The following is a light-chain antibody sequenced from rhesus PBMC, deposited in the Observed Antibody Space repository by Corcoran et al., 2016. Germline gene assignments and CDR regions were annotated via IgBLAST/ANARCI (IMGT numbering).Light chain of an antibody. CDR3: QKYSSPPLT. CDR2: GAS. Sequence: QVILTQSPASLSLSPGERATLSCRASQSGSSYLAWYKQKPGQPPKLLIYGASRRATGLPDRCRGRGAGTEVTLTISSLEAEDFGVYYCQKYSSPPLTFGGGTKVEVK. J-gene: IGKJ4*01. V-gene: IGKV3-53*02. CDR1: QSGSSY.